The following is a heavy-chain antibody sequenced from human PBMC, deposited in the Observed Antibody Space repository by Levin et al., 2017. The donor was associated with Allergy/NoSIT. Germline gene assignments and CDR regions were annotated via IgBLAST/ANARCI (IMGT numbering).Heavy chain of an antibody. CDR3: ARALLDGYNSTT. D-gene: IGHD5-24*01. J-gene: IGHJ4*02. V-gene: IGHV3-20*04. CDR1: GFTFDDYG. CDR2: INWNGGST. Sequence: LSLTCAASGFTFDDYGMSWVRQAPGKGLEWVSGINWNGGSTRYADSVKGRFTISRDNAKNSLYLQMNSLRAEDTALYYCARALLDGYNSTTWGQGTLVTVSS.